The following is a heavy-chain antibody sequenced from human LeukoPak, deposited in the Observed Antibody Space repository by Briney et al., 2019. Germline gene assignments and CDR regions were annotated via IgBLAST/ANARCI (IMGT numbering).Heavy chain of an antibody. D-gene: IGHD3-16*01. CDR2: IWYDGSNK. J-gene: IGHJ5*02. CDR3: ARGSFRVLGPYPGWGP. Sequence: PGGSLRLSCAASGFTFSSYGMHWVRQAPGKGLEWVAVIWYDGSNKYYADSVKGRFTISRDNSKNTLYLQMNSLRAEDTAVYYWARGSFRVLGPYPGWGPWGQGTLVTVSS. CDR1: GFTFSSYG. V-gene: IGHV3-33*01.